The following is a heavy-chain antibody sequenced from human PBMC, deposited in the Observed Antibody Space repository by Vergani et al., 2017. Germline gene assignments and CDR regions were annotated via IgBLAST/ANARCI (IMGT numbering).Heavy chain of an antibody. CDR3: ARDWGGYCSSTSCYGRPYYYYYGMDV. CDR1: GYSFTSYW. J-gene: IGHJ6*02. V-gene: IGHV5-10-1*03. Sequence: EVQLVQSGAEVKKPGESLRISCKGSGYSFTSYWISWVRQMPGKGLEWMGRIDPSDSYTNYSPSFQGHVTISADKSISTAYLQWSSLKASDTAMYYCARDWGGYCSSTSCYGRPYYYYYGMDVWGQGTTVTVSS. CDR2: IDPSDSYT. D-gene: IGHD2-2*01.